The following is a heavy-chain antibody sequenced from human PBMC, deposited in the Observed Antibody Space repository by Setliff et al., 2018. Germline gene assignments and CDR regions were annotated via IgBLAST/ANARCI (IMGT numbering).Heavy chain of an antibody. Sequence: GASVKVSCKASGYRFTTYGINWVRQAPGQGLEWMGWINNYNFNTNYPQKFLGRVTMTTDTSTSTAYMELRSLRPDDTAVYYCARINFYVSSGYYYAPDNWGQGTLVTVSS. J-gene: IGHJ4*02. V-gene: IGHV1-18*01. CDR1: GYRFTTYG. CDR3: ARINFYVSSGYYYAPDN. D-gene: IGHD3-22*01. CDR2: INNYNFNT.